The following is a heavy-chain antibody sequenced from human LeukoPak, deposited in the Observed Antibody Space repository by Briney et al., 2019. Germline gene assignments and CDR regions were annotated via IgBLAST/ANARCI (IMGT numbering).Heavy chain of an antibody. J-gene: IGHJ4*02. CDR2: ISGSGGST. CDR1: GFTFSSYA. CDR3: AKDWPGDGFWSGPGGGSFDY. D-gene: IGHD3-3*01. V-gene: IGHV3-23*01. Sequence: GGSLRLSCAASGFTFSSYAMSWVRQAPGKGLEWVSPISGSGGSTYYADSVKGRFTISRDNSKNTLYLQMNSLRAEDTAVYYCAKDWPGDGFWSGPGGGSFDYWGQGTLVTVSS.